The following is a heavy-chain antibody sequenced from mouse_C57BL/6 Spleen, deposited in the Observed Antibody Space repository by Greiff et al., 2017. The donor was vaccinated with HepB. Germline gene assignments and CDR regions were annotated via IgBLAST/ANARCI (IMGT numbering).Heavy chain of an antibody. CDR2: IYPSDSET. CDR3: GRGEGNYDWYFAV. CDR1: GYTFTSYW. V-gene: IGHV1-61*01. D-gene: IGHD2-1*01. Sequence: VLLQQSGAELVRPGSSVKLSCKASGYTFTSYWMDWVKQRPGQGLEWIGNIYPSDSETHYYQKFKGKATLTVDKSSSTAYMQHSSRTSEDTAVCYCGRGEGNYDWYFAVRGTGTTVTVSS. J-gene: IGHJ1*03.